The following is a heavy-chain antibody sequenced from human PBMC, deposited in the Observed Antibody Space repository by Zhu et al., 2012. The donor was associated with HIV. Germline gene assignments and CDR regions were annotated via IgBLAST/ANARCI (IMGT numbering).Heavy chain of an antibody. V-gene: IGHV4-39*01. CDR3: ARHVQSNGAFGELFYYMDV. J-gene: IGHJ6*03. CDR1: GGSISSSSYY. Sequence: QVQLQESGPGLVKPSETLSLTCTVSGGSISSSSYYWGWIRQPPGKGLEWIGSIFYSGSTFYNPSLESRVTISVDTSKNQFSLKLSSVTAADSAVYYCARHVQSNGAFGELFYYMDVWGQRDHGHRLL. CDR2: IFYSGST. D-gene: IGHD3-10*01.